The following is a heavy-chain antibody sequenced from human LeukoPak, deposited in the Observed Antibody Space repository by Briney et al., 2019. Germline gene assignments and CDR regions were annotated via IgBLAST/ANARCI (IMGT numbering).Heavy chain of an antibody. V-gene: IGHV3-64D*06. CDR1: GFTFSSYA. CDR3: VKAAMITFGGVIHRFDY. Sequence: GGSLRLSCSASGFTFSSYAMHWVRQAPGKGLEYVSAISSNGGSTYYADSVKGRLTISRDNSKNTLYLQMSSLRAEDTAVYYCVKAAMITFGGVIHRFDYWGQGTLVTDSS. D-gene: IGHD3-16*02. J-gene: IGHJ4*02. CDR2: ISSNGGST.